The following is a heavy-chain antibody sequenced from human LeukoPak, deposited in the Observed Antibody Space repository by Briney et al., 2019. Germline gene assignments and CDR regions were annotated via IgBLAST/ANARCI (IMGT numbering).Heavy chain of an antibody. CDR1: GGTFSSYA. J-gene: IGHJ6*02. D-gene: IGHD2-8*01. CDR3: ARGGRILDSSAIYYGMDV. CDR2: IIPILGIA. V-gene: IGHV1-69*09. Sequence: LLGQSEAEVKKPGASVKVSCKASGGTFSSYAISWVRQAPGQGLEWMGRIIPILGIANYAQKFQGRVTITADKSTSTAYMELSSLRSEDTAVYYCARGGRILDSSAIYYGMDVWGQGTTVTVSS.